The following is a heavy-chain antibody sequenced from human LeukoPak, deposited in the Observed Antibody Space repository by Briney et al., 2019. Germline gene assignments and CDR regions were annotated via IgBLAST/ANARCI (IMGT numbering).Heavy chain of an antibody. CDR2: ISPIFGTA. V-gene: IGHV1-69*05. J-gene: IGHJ4*02. Sequence: SVKVSCKASGGTFSSYAISWVRQAPGQGLEWVGRISPIFGTANYAQKFQGRVTITTDESTSTAYMELSSLRSEFTAVYYCASSSGSYQYYFDYWGQGTLVTVSS. CDR3: ASSSGSYQYYFDY. D-gene: IGHD1-26*01. CDR1: GGTFSSYA.